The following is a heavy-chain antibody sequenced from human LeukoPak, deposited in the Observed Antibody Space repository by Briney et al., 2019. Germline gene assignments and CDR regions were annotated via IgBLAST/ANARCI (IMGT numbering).Heavy chain of an antibody. V-gene: IGHV3-33*01. J-gene: IGHJ4*02. Sequence: GGSLRLSCAASGFTFSSYGMHWVRQAPGKGLEWVAVIWYDGSNKYYADSVKGRFTISRDDSKNTLYLQMNSLRAEDTAVYYCARAWYSGYDYLDYWGQGTLVTVSS. CDR3: ARAWYSGYDYLDY. CDR2: IWYDGSNK. D-gene: IGHD5-12*01. CDR1: GFTFSSYG.